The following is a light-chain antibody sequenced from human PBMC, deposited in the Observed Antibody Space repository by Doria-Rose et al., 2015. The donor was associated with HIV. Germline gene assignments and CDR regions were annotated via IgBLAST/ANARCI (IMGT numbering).Light chain of an antibody. J-gene: IGKJ4*01. CDR2: AAS. CDR3: QQSYSTPLT. Sequence: DIQVTQSPSSLSASVGDRVTITCRASQSTGSFLNWYQQKPGKAPKLLIYAASSLQSGVPSRFSGSGSGTDFTLNISSLQPEDFATYFCQQSYSTPLTFGGGTKVEIK. CDR1: QSTGSF. V-gene: IGKV1-39*01.